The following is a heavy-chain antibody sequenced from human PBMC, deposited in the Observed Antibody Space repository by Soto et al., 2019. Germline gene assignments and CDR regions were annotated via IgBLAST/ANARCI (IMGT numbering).Heavy chain of an antibody. CDR1: GGTFSSYA. Sequence: QVLLVQSGAEVKEPGSSVKVSCQASGGTFSSYALSWVRQAPGQGLEWMGGIIPLFRTPDYAQKFQGRVTITADESTSTAYMELSSLRSEDTAIYYCARDNGRPQLGGNYYYITDVWGQGTTITVSS. J-gene: IGHJ6*02. V-gene: IGHV1-69*12. CDR3: ARDNGRPQLGGNYYYITDV. D-gene: IGHD3-3*02. CDR2: IIPLFRTP.